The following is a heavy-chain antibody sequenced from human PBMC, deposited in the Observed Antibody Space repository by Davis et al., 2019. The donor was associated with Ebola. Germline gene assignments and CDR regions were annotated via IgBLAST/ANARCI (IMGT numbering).Heavy chain of an antibody. CDR3: ARAKRNYVVPRGSGPPYYMDV. J-gene: IGHJ6*03. D-gene: IGHD4-11*01. Sequence: MPGGSLRLSCAVYGGSFSGYYWRWIRQPPGKGLEWIGEINHSGSTNYNPSLKSRVTISVDTSKNQFSLKLYSVTAADTAVYYCARAKRNYVVPRGSGPPYYMDVWGKGTTVTVSS. V-gene: IGHV4-34*01. CDR1: GGSFSGYY. CDR2: INHSGST.